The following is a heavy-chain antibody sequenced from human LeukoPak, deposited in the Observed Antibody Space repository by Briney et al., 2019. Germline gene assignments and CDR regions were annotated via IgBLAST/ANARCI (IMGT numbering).Heavy chain of an antibody. J-gene: IGHJ4*02. Sequence: ASVKVSCKASGGTFSSYAISWVRQAPGQGLEWMGGIIPIFGTANYAQKFQGRVTITTDESTSTAYMELSSLRSEDTAVYYCAREGGHGGNPTAFDYWGQGTLVTVSS. CDR1: GGTFSSYA. D-gene: IGHD4-23*01. V-gene: IGHV1-69*05. CDR2: IIPIFGTA. CDR3: AREGGHGGNPTAFDY.